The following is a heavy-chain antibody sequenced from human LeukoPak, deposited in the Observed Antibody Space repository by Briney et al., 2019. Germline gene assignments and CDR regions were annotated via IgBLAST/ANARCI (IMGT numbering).Heavy chain of an antibody. CDR2: IYTSGST. D-gene: IGHD4-17*01. Sequence: SETLSLTCTVSGGSISSYYWSWIRQPAGKGLEWIGRIYTSGSTNYNPSLKSRVTISVDTSKNQFSLKLSSVTAADTAVYYCARGGMSDYGDEDAFDIWGQGTMVTVSS. CDR3: ARGGMSDYGDEDAFDI. CDR1: GGSISSYY. V-gene: IGHV4-4*07. J-gene: IGHJ3*02.